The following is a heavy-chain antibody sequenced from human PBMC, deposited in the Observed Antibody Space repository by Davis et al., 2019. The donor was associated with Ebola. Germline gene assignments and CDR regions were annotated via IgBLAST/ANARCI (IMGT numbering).Heavy chain of an antibody. CDR3: AKGWGSGYMDV. D-gene: IGHD7-27*01. Sequence: GESLKISCAASGFTVSSNYMSWVRQAPGKGLEWVSAISGSGGSTYYADSVKGRFTISRDNSKNTLYLQMNSLRAEDTAVYYCAKGWGSGYMDVWGKGTTVTVSS. V-gene: IGHV3-23*01. CDR2: ISGSGGST. J-gene: IGHJ6*03. CDR1: GFTVSSNY.